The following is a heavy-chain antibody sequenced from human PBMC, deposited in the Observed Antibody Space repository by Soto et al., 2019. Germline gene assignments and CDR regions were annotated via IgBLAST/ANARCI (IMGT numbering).Heavy chain of an antibody. Sequence: VQLQESGPGLVKPSQTLSLTCTVSGGSISSGGYYWSWIRQHPGKGLEWIGYISYSGSAYYNPSLKSRVTISVDTSKNQFSLKLSSVTAADTAVYSCASRAAAGTNWFDPWGQGTLVTVSS. V-gene: IGHV4-31*03. CDR1: GGSISSGGYY. D-gene: IGHD6-13*01. J-gene: IGHJ5*02. CDR3: ASRAAAGTNWFDP. CDR2: ISYSGSA.